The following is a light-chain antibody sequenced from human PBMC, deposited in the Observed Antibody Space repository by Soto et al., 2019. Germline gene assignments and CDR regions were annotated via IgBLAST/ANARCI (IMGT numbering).Light chain of an antibody. Sequence: QSALTQPASVSGSPGQSITISCTGTSRDVGGYDYVSWYQQHPGTAPRLIIFEVTNRPSGVSNRLSGSKSGNTASLTISGLQAEDEADYYCTSYTSSSTQVFGTGTKVTGL. V-gene: IGLV2-14*01. J-gene: IGLJ1*01. CDR1: SRDVGGYDY. CDR2: EVT. CDR3: TSYTSSSTQV.